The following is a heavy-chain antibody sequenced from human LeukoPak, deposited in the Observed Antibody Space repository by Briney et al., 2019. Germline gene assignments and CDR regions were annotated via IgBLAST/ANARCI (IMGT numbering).Heavy chain of an antibody. CDR1: GFTFSSYY. J-gene: IGHJ6*03. CDR2: INQDGGEK. V-gene: IGHV3-7*01. D-gene: IGHD6-19*01. CDR3: ARWDKQWLNRGGHQYYYMDV. Sequence: PGGSLRLSCAVSGFTFSSYYMSWVRQTPGKGLEWVANINQDGGEKFYVDSVKGRFTISRDNAKNSLYLQMNSLRAEDTAVYHCARWDKQWLNRGGHQYYYMDVWGKGTAVTISS.